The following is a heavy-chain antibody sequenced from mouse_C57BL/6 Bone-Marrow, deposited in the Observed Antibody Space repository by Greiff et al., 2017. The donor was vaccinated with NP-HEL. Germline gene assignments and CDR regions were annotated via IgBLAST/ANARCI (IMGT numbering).Heavy chain of an antibody. J-gene: IGHJ4*01. V-gene: IGHV2-5*01. D-gene: IGHD1-1*01. CDR1: GFSLTSYG. Sequence: QVQLQQSGPGLVQPSQSLSITCTVSGFSLTSYGVHWVRQSPGKGLEWLGVIWRGGSTDYNAAFMSRLSITKDNSKSQVFFKLNSLQADDTAIYYCASHYYGSSCGFYAMDYWGQGTSVTVSS. CDR3: ASHYYGSSCGFYAMDY. CDR2: IWRGGST.